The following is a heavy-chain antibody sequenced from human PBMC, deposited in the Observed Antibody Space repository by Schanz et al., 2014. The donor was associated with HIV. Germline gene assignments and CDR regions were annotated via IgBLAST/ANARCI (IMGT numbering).Heavy chain of an antibody. D-gene: IGHD3-10*01. Sequence: QVQLQESGPGLVKPSQTLSLTCTVSGGSISSGGYYWSWIRQHPGKGLEWIGYIYYSGSTYYNPSLKSRGDISKDTSKNHFSLKLTSVTAADTAVYFCARGSVVRGVDNWGQGALVIVSS. V-gene: IGHV4-31*03. CDR2: IYYSGST. CDR1: GGSISSGGYY. J-gene: IGHJ4*02. CDR3: ARGSVVRGVDN.